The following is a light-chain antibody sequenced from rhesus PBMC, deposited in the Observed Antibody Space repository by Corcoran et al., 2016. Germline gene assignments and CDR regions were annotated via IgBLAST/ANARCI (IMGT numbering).Light chain of an antibody. Sequence: DIQMTQSPSSVSASVGDRVTIPCRASQDIGSFLAWYQQKPGKAPNLLIYYATTLQRGVPSRFSGSGVGTDFTLTISSLQPEDFVTYYCQQYYSLPYNFGQGTKVEIK. V-gene: IGKV1-25*01. CDR2: YAT. CDR1: QDIGSF. J-gene: IGKJ2*01. CDR3: QQYYSLPYN.